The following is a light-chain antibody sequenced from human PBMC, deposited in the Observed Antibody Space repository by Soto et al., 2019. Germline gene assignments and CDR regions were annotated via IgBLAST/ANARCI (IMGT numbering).Light chain of an antibody. V-gene: IGKV3-15*01. J-gene: IGKJ1*01. CDR1: QSVSSN. Sequence: EIVMTQSPATLSVSPGERVTLSCRASQSVSSNLAWYQQKPGQAPRLLIYGASTRVTDIPARFSGSGSGTEFTLTLSSLQYEDFAVYYCQQYGSSLTWTFGQGTKLEIK. CDR3: QQYGSSLTWT. CDR2: GAS.